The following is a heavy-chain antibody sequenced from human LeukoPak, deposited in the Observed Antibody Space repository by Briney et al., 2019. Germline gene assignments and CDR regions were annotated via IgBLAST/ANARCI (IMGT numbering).Heavy chain of an antibody. V-gene: IGHV4-59*01. Sequence: SETLSLTCTVSGDSINTYYWSWIRQPPGKGLEWIGYIYYRVTSDYNPSLKSRVTMSVDMSTSQISLKLSSVTAADTAVYYCAKSNGYSLVDIWGQGTMVTVSS. D-gene: IGHD5-12*01. CDR3: AKSNGYSLVDI. CDR2: IYYRVTS. CDR1: GDSINTYY. J-gene: IGHJ3*02.